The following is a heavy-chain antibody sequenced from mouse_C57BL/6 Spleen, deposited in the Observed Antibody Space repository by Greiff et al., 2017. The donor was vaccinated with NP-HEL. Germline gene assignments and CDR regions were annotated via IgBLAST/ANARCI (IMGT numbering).Heavy chain of an antibody. V-gene: IGHV1-54*01. CDR1: GYAFTDYL. Sequence: QVQLQQSGAELVRPGTSVKVSCKASGYAFTDYLIDWVKQRPGQGLEWIGVINPGSGGTNYNEKFKGKATLTADTSSSTAYMQLSSLTSEDSAVYFCARGGNYAMEDWGQGTSVTVAS. J-gene: IGHJ4*01. CDR2: INPGSGGT. CDR3: ARGGNYAMED.